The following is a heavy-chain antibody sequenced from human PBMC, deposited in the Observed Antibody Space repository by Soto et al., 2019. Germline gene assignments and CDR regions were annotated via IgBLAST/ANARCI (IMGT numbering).Heavy chain of an antibody. CDR1: GFTFSSSW. CDR2: IKQDGSEK. CDR3: ARDSVYYGDYELNYFDY. Sequence: GGSLRLSCAASGFTFSSSWMSWVRQAPGKGLEWVANIKQDGSEKNYVDSVKGRFTISRDNAKNSLYLQMNSLRAEDTAVYYCARDSVYYGDYELNYFDYWGQGTLVTVSS. V-gene: IGHV3-7*05. D-gene: IGHD4-17*01. J-gene: IGHJ4*02.